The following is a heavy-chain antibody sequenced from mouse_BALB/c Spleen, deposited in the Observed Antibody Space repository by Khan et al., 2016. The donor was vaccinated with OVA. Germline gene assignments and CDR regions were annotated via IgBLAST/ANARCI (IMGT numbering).Heavy chain of an antibody. V-gene: IGHV10-1*02. Sequence: EVELVESGGGLVQPKGSLQLSCAASGFTFNTYAMNWVRQAPGKGLEWVARIRSKSNNYATYYADSVKDRFTISRDDSQSMLYLQMNNLKTEDTAMYYCVSRSWFAYWGQGTLVTVSA. CDR1: GFTFNTYA. CDR3: VSRSWFAY. CDR2: IRSKSNNYAT. J-gene: IGHJ3*01.